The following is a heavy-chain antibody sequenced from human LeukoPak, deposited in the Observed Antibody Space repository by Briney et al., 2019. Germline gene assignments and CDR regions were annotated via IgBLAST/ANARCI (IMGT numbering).Heavy chain of an antibody. CDR1: GGSFSGYY. D-gene: IGHD3-10*02. CDR3: ARGLNYVVY. CDR2: INHSGST. V-gene: IGHV4-34*01. J-gene: IGHJ4*02. Sequence: SETLSLTCAVYGGSFSGYYRSWIRQPPGKGLEWIGEINHSGSTNYNPSLKSRVTISVDTSKNQFSLKLSSVTAADTAVYYCARGLNYVVYWGQGTLVTVSS.